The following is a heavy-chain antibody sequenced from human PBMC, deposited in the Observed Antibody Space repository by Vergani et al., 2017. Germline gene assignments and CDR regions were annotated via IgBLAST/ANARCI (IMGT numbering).Heavy chain of an antibody. D-gene: IGHD3-9*01. J-gene: IGHJ6*02. V-gene: IGHV1-69*18. Sequence: QLVQSGPEVKKPGSSVKVSCKASGGTFSSYAISWVRQAPGQGFEWMGRIIPIFGTANYAQKFQGRVTITADESTSTAYMELSSLRSEDTAVYYCARDGPLVDILTGYYSNYYGMDVWGQGTTVTVSS. CDR2: IIPIFGTA. CDR1: GGTFSSYA. CDR3: ARDGPLVDILTGYYSNYYGMDV.